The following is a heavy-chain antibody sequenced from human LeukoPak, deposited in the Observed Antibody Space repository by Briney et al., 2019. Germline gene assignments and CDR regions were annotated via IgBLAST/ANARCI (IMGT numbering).Heavy chain of an antibody. CDR2: ISGDESYT. CDR1: GFTFSNYW. Sequence: GGSLRLSCAASGFTFSNYWMHWVRQAPGKGLVWVSRISGDESYTSYADSVKGRFTISRDNARNTLYLQMNSLRVEDTAVYYCARDLTTAPYDYWGQGTLVTVSS. CDR3: ARDLTTAPYDY. V-gene: IGHV3-74*01. D-gene: IGHD1-1*01. J-gene: IGHJ4*02.